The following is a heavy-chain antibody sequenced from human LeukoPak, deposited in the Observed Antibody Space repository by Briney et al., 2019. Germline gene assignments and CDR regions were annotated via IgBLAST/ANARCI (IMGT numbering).Heavy chain of an antibody. CDR1: GGTFSSYA. CDR2: IIPIFGTA. Sequence: SVKVSCKASGGTFSSYAISWVRQAPGQGLEWMGGIIPIFGTANYAQKFQGRVTITADESTSTAYMELSSLRSEDTAVYYCARAEPPRYCSSTSCYYGMDVWGKGTTLTVSS. D-gene: IGHD2-2*01. V-gene: IGHV1-69*13. J-gene: IGHJ6*04. CDR3: ARAEPPRYCSSTSCYYGMDV.